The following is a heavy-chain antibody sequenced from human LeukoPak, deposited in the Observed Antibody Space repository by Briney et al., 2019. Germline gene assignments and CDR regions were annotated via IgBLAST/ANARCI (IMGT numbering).Heavy chain of an antibody. CDR2: IYTSGST. CDR1: GGSISSGSYY. D-gene: IGHD3-22*01. J-gene: IGHJ4*02. Sequence: PSQTLSLTCTVSGGSISSGSYYWSWIRQPARTGLEWIGRIYTSGSTNYNPSLKSRVTISVDTSKNQFSLKLSSVTAADTAVYYCARAGGLYYYDSSGYWYWGQGTLVTVSS. CDR3: ARAGGLYYYDSSGYWY. V-gene: IGHV4-61*02.